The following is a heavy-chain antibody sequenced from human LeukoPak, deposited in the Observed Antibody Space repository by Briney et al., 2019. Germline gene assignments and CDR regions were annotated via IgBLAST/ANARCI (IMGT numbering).Heavy chain of an antibody. CDR2: IKQDGSEK. CDR3: ARDDNFYYYYMDV. Sequence: PGGSLRLSCAASGFTFSSYWMCWVRQAPGKGLEWVANIKQDGSEKYYVDSVKGRFTISRDNAKNSLYLQMNSLRAEDTAVYYCARDDNFYYYYMDVWGKGTTVTVSS. CDR1: GFTFSSYW. V-gene: IGHV3-7*01. J-gene: IGHJ6*03.